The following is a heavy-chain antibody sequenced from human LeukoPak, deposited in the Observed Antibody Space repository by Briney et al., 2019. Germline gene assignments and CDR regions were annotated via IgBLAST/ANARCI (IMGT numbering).Heavy chain of an antibody. D-gene: IGHD6-19*01. V-gene: IGHV3-30*02. CDR3: AKGVSVAGTFVDV. CDR2: IWYDGSNK. Sequence: PGGSLRLSCAASGFTFSSYGMHWVRQAPGKGLEWVAVIWYDGSNKYYADSVKGRFTISRDNSKNTLYLQMNSLRAEDTALYYCAKGVSVAGTFVDVWGQGTTVTVSS. CDR1: GFTFSSYG. J-gene: IGHJ6*02.